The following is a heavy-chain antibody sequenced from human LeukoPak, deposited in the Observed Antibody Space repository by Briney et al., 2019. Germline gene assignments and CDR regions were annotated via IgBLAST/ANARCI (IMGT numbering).Heavy chain of an antibody. CDR1: GFTFSSYY. V-gene: IGHV3-53*01. D-gene: IGHD2-15*01. J-gene: IGHJ4*02. Sequence: PGGSLRLSCAASGFTFSSYYMNWVRQAPGKGLEWVSVIHSGGNKYYADSVKGRFTISRDNSKNTLYLQMNSRRAEDTAVYYCTRDLNRGGSCWGQGTLVTVSS. CDR2: IHSGGNK. CDR3: TRDLNRGGSC.